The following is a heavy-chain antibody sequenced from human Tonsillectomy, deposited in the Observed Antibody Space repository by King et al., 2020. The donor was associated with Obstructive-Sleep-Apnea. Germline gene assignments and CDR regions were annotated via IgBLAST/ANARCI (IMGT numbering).Heavy chain of an antibody. Sequence: DVQLVESGGGLVQPGGSLRLSCAASGFTFSSYWMHWVRQAPGMGLVWVSRIYSDGRSISYADSVKGRFTISRDNAKNTLYLQMNSLRAEDTAVYYCASDYGDNYYFDYWGQGTLVTVSS. J-gene: IGHJ4*02. D-gene: IGHD4-23*01. CDR2: IYSDGRSI. CDR3: ASDYGDNYYFDY. CDR1: GFTFSSYW. V-gene: IGHV3-74*01.